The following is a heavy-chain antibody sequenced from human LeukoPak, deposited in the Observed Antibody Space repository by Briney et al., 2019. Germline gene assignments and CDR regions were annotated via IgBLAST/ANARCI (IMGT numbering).Heavy chain of an antibody. D-gene: IGHD5-18*01. CDR1: GYTFTSYG. J-gene: IGHJ3*02. CDR2: ISAYNGNT. V-gene: IGHV1-18*01. Sequence: ASVKVSCKASGYTFTSYGISWVRQAPGQGLEWMGWISAYNGNTNYAQKLQGRVTMTTDTSTSTAYMELSRLRPDDTALFYCARECDVRGYCYGSEAFDIWGQGTMVTVSS. CDR3: ARECDVRGYCYGSEAFDI.